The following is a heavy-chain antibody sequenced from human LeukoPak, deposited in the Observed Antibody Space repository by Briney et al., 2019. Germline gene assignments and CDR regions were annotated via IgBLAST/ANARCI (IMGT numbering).Heavy chain of an antibody. J-gene: IGHJ4*02. V-gene: IGHV4-39*07. D-gene: IGHD3-22*01. Sequence: SETLSLTCTVSGVSISSSNSYWGWIRQPPGKGLEWIGSIYYSGSTYYNPSLKSRVTISVDTSKNQFSLKLSSVTAADTAVYYCARVVMDYDSSGYHEDYWGQGTLVTVSS. CDR3: ARVVMDYDSSGYHEDY. CDR1: GVSISSSNSY. CDR2: IYYSGST.